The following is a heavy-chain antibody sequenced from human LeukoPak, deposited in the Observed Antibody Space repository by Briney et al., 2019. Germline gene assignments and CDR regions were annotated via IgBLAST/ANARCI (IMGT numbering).Heavy chain of an antibody. D-gene: IGHD3-22*01. CDR1: GFTFGDYA. J-gene: IGHJ4*02. CDR3: RTGMMGSSGYYWGYRRDY. Sequence: AGGSLRLSCTASGFTFGDYAMSWVRQAPGKGLEWVGFIRSKAYGGTTEYAASVKGRFTISRDDSKSIAYLQMNSLKTEDTAVYYCRTGMMGSSGYYWGYRRDYWGQGTLVTVSS. V-gene: IGHV3-49*04. CDR2: IRSKAYGGTT.